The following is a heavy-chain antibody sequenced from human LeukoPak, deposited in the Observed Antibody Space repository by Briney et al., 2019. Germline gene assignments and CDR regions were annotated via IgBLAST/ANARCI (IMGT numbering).Heavy chain of an antibody. D-gene: IGHD6-13*01. CDR2: ISGSGGST. CDR3: AKNSSRTDYYYYYYMDV. CDR1: GFTFNSYA. J-gene: IGHJ6*03. Sequence: GGSLRLSCAASGFTFNSYALSWVRQAPGKGLEWVSAISGSGGSTYYADSVKGRFTISRDNSKNTLYLQMNSLRAEDTAVYYCAKNSSRTDYYYYYYMDVWGKGTTVTVSS. V-gene: IGHV3-23*01.